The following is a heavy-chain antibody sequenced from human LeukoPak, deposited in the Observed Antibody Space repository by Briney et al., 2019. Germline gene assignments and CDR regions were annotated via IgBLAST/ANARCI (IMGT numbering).Heavy chain of an antibody. J-gene: IGHJ6*02. CDR1: GGTFSGYA. CDR2: IIPILGIA. Sequence: SVKVSCKASGGTFSGYAISWVRRAPGQGLEWMGRIIPILGIANYAQKFQGRVTITADKSTSTAYMELSSLRSEDTAVYYCAGGNYDILTGHYYYYCYGLDVWGQGTTVTVSS. D-gene: IGHD3-9*01. CDR3: AGGNYDILTGHYYYYCYGLDV. V-gene: IGHV1-69*04.